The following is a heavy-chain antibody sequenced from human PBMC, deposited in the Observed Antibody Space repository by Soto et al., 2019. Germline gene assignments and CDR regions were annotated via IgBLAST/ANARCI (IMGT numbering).Heavy chain of an antibody. Sequence: ASVKVSCKASGYTFTDYAMHWVRQAPGQRLEWMGWINPGNDNTKYSQKFQGRVTITTDKSTSTAYMELSSLRSEDTAVYYCARDRVYCSGGSCQNWFDPWGQGTLVTVSS. V-gene: IGHV1-3*01. CDR2: INPGNDNT. CDR3: ARDRVYCSGGSCQNWFDP. J-gene: IGHJ5*02. D-gene: IGHD2-15*01. CDR1: GYTFTDYA.